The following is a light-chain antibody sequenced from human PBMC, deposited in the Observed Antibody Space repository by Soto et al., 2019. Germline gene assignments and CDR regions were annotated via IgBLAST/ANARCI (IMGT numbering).Light chain of an antibody. CDR2: AAS. CDR1: QGISRW. V-gene: IGKV1-12*01. CDR3: QQSNSYPPT. J-gene: IGKJ5*01. Sequence: DIQMTQSQSSAPASLGDRVTITCRASQGISRWLAWYQQKPGKAPKLLIYAASSLQSGVPSRFSGSGSGTDFTLTISSLQPDDFATYYCQQSNSYPPTFGQGTQLDIK.